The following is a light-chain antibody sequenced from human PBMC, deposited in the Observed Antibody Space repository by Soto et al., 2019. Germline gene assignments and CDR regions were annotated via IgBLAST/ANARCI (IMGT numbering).Light chain of an antibody. J-gene: IGKJ4*01. CDR1: QSVSSY. V-gene: IGKV3-15*01. Sequence: EIVMTQSPATLSVSPGERATLSCRASQSVSSYLAWYQQKPGQAPRLLIYGASTRATGVPTRFSGSRSGAEFTLTINSLQSEDFAVYYCQPYNNWPLTFGGGTKVDIK. CDR3: QPYNNWPLT. CDR2: GAS.